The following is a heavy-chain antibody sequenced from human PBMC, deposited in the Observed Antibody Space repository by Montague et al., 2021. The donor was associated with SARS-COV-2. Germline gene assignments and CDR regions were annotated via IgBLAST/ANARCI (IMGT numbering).Heavy chain of an antibody. CDR1: GFSLSTSGMC. CDR2: IDWDDDK. J-gene: IGHJ6*02. V-gene: IGHV2-70*11. Sequence: PALVKPTQTLTLTCTFSGFSLSTSGMCVSWIRQPPGKALEWLARIDWDDDKYYSTSLKTRLTISKDTSKYQVVLTMTNMDPVDTATYYCARRTYDILTGYDYGMDVWGQGATVTVSS. CDR3: ARRTYDILTGYDYGMDV. D-gene: IGHD3-9*01.